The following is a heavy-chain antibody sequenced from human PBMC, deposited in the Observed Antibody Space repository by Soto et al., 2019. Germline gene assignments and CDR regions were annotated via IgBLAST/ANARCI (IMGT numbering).Heavy chain of an antibody. CDR1: GYTFTGYY. J-gene: IGHJ4*02. Sequence: ASVKVSCKASGYTFTGYYMHWVRQAPGQGLEWMGWINPNSGGTNYAQKFQGWVTMTRDTSISTAYMELSRLRSDDTAVYYCARQSKGPPYSFYYWGQGTLVTVSS. V-gene: IGHV1-2*04. D-gene: IGHD2-15*01. CDR2: INPNSGGT. CDR3: ARQSKGPPYSFYY.